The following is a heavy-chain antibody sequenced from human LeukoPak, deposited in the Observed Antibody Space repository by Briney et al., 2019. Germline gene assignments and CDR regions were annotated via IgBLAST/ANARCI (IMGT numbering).Heavy chain of an antibody. D-gene: IGHD5-12*01. CDR2: IKSKTDGGTT. CDR3: TTDWPYGGYLCAY. CDR1: GFTFSNAW. J-gene: IGHJ4*02. Sequence: PGGSLRLSCAASGFTFSNAWMSWVRQAPGKGLEWVGRIKSKTDGGTTDYAAPVKGRFTISRDDSKNTLYLQMNSLKTEDTAVYYCTTDWPYGGYLCAYWGQGTLVTVSS. V-gene: IGHV3-15*01.